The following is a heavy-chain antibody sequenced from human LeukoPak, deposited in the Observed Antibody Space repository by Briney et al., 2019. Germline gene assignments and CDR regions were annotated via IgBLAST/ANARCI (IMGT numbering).Heavy chain of an antibody. D-gene: IGHD2-2*01. CDR3: ASHIVVVPAAILDYYYYMDV. CDR2: IIPIFGTA. CDR1: GYSFIDYY. Sequence: SVKVSCKASGYSFIDYYIYWVRQAPGRGLEWMGGIIPIFGTANYAQKFQGRVTITADKSTSTAYMELSSLRSEDTAVYYCASHIVVVPAAILDYYYYMDVWGKGTTVTVSS. V-gene: IGHV1-69*06. J-gene: IGHJ6*03.